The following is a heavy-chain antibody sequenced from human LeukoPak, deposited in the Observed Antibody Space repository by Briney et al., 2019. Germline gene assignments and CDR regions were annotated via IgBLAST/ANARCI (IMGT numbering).Heavy chain of an antibody. V-gene: IGHV1-46*01. D-gene: IGHD4-17*01. CDR1: GYTFTSYH. CDR3: ARDLGYGVLVL. J-gene: IGHJ4*02. Sequence: ASVNVTCKASGYTFTSYHMHGVRQAPGKGREWMGMINPSGGSTRYAQKFQGRVIMNSDMSTSTVYVELSSLSSEDTDVYYCARDLGYGVLVLWGEGTVVPVS. CDR2: INPSGGST.